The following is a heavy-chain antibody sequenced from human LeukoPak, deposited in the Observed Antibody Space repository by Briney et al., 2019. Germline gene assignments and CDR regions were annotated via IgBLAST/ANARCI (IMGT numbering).Heavy chain of an antibody. D-gene: IGHD5-18*01. J-gene: IGHJ4*02. V-gene: IGHV1-8*01. CDR3: AIGSGYSYGFLDY. CDR1: GYTFTSYD. Sequence: EASVKVSCKASGYTFTSYDINWVRQATGQGLEWMGWMNPNSGNTGYAQKFQGRVTMTRDTSINTAYMELSSLRSEDTAVYYCAIGSGYSYGFLDYWGQGTLVTVSS. CDR2: MNPNSGNT.